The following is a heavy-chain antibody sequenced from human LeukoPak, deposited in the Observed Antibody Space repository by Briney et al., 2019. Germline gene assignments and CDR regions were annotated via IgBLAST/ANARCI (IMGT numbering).Heavy chain of an antibody. J-gene: IGHJ4*02. CDR3: ARSCGSGFYFDY. CDR1: EFTFTDYW. Sequence: GGSLRLSCVASEFTFTDYWMGWVRQAPGKGLEWVANINRDGSETYYMDSVKGRFTISRDNAKNLLYLQMSSLRLEDTAVYDCARSCGSGFYFDYWGQGTLGTVSS. D-gene: IGHD3-10*01. V-gene: IGHV3-7*01. CDR2: INRDGSET.